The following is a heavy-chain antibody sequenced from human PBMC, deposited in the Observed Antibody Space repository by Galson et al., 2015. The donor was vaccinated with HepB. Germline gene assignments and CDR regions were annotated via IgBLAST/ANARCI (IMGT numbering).Heavy chain of an antibody. D-gene: IGHD2-21*02. CDR3: ARSIGAGGDCSGFDY. V-gene: IGHV2-70*01. CDR2: IDWDYDK. J-gene: IGHJ4*02. Sequence: PALVKPTQTLTLTCTFSGFSLSTSGMCVSWIRQPPGKALEWLALIDWDYDKYYSTSLKTRLTISKDTSKNQVVLTMTNMDPVDTATYYCARSIGAGGDCSGFDYWGQGTLVTVSS. CDR1: GFSLSTSGMC.